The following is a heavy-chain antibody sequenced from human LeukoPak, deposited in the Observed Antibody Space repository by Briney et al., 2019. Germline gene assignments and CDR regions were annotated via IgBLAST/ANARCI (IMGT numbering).Heavy chain of an antibody. CDR2: IYPGDSDT. J-gene: IGHJ3*02. Sequence: GESLKISCKGSGYSFTSYWIGWVRQMPGKGLEWMGIIYPGDSDTRYSPSFQGQVTISADKSISTAYLQWGSLKASDTAMYYCARGFHTMIVVANAFDIWGQGTMVTVSS. CDR1: GYSFTSYW. V-gene: IGHV5-51*01. CDR3: ARGFHTMIVVANAFDI. D-gene: IGHD3-22*01.